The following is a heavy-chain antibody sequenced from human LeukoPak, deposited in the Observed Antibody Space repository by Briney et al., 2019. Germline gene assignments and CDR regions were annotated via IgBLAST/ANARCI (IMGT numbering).Heavy chain of an antibody. CDR1: GFTFSSYW. D-gene: IGHD2-2*01. Sequence: GGSLRLSCAASGFTFSSYWMSWVRQAPGKGLERVSAISGSGGSTYYADSVKGRFTISRDNSKNTLYLQMNSLRAEDTAVYYCAKDIEEAVPAAMFDYWGQGTLVTVSS. CDR3: AKDIEEAVPAAMFDY. V-gene: IGHV3-23*01. J-gene: IGHJ4*02. CDR2: ISGSGGST.